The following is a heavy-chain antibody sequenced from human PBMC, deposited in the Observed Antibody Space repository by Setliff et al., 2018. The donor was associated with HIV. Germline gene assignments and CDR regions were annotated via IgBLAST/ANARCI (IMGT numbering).Heavy chain of an antibody. D-gene: IGHD2-21*01. CDR3: TRAQIAAPRPFDY. CDR2: IYHTGIT. CDR1: GGSITRTPYY. Sequence: SETLSLTCTVSGGSITRTPYYWGWIRQPPGKGLEWIGSIYHTGITYDNPSLKSRVTISVDTSKNQISLRLSSVTAADTAVYFCTRAQIAAPRPFDYWGQGTLVTVSS. J-gene: IGHJ4*02. V-gene: IGHV4-39*01.